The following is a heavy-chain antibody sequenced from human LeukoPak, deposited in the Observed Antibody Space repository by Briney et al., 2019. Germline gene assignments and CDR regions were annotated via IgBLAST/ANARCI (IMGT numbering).Heavy chain of an antibody. Sequence: GRSLRLSCAASGFTFSSYGMHWVRQAPGKGLEWVAVIWYDGSNKYYADSVKGRFTISRDNSKNTLYLQMNSLRAEDTAVYYCAREQYASDDALDIWGQGSVVTVSS. D-gene: IGHD5-24*01. V-gene: IGHV3-33*01. J-gene: IGHJ3*02. CDR2: IWYDGSNK. CDR1: GFTFSSYG. CDR3: AREQYASDDALDI.